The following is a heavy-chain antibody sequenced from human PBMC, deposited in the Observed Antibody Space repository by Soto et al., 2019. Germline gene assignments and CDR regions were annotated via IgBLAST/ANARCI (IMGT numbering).Heavy chain of an antibody. CDR2: IYSGGST. D-gene: IGHD1-26*01. CDR1: GFTVSSNY. CDR3: ATVYSGSYSHYYGMDV. Sequence: ESGGGLIQPGGSLRLSCAASGFTVSSNYMSWVRQAPGKGLEWVSVIYSGGSTYYADSVKGRFTISRDNSKNTLYLQMNSLRAEDTAVYYCATVYSGSYSHYYGMDVWGQGTTVTVSS. V-gene: IGHV3-53*01. J-gene: IGHJ6*02.